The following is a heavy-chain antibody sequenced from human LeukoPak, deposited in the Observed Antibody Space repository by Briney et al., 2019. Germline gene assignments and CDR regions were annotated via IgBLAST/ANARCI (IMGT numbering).Heavy chain of an antibody. Sequence: PSETLSLTCAVYRGSFSGYYWSWIRQPPGKGREWIGEVNHIGRTNYNPPLKSRVTISVDTSKNQFSLKLSSVTAADTAVYYCAREGIAVAGHHYYIDYWGQGTLVTVSS. V-gene: IGHV4-34*01. CDR3: AREGIAVAGHHYYIDY. CDR2: VNHIGRT. D-gene: IGHD6-19*01. CDR1: RGSFSGYY. J-gene: IGHJ4*02.